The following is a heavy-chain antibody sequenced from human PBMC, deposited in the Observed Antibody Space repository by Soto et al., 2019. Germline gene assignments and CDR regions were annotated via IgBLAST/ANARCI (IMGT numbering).Heavy chain of an antibody. CDR1: GLTFTSSS. D-gene: IGHD4-17*01. CDR3: ARRLATTVSALGY. J-gene: IGHJ4*02. Sequence: QVQLVQSGGGVVQAGNSLRLSCTASGLTFTSSSFHWVRQAPGKGLEWVAVISENGDRQYSTESVRGRFLISRDSSKNTDYLQMNSLRPEDTGVYFCARRLATTVSALGYWGQGALVTVSS. CDR2: ISENGDRQ. V-gene: IGHV3-30-3*01.